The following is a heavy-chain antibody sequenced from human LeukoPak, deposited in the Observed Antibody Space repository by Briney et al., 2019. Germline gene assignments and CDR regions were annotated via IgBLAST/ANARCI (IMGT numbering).Heavy chain of an antibody. CDR3: ARVATMIVVVNYFDY. CDR1: XXXFTTXS. Sequence: XVKVSXXXSXXXFTTXSMHWVRQAPGQGLEWMGIINPSGGSTSYAQKFQGRVTMTRDTSTSTVYMELSSLRSEDTAVYYCARVATMIVVVNYFDYWGQGTLVTVSS. D-gene: IGHD3-22*01. CDR2: INPSGGST. J-gene: IGHJ4*02. V-gene: IGHV1-46*01.